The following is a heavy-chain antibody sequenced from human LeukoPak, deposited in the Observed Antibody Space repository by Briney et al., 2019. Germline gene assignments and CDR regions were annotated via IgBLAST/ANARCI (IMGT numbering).Heavy chain of an antibody. CDR1: GLTFSRVG. Sequence: GTSLRLSCVGSGLTFSRVGMQWVRQAPGKGLEWVAVIHNDGTMGQYADTVQGRFNISKDSSQDTLNLQMDSLRDDDTAVYYCAKEGEPFRGYLDVWGKGTTVIVSS. CDR2: IHNDGTMG. CDR3: AKEGEPFRGYLDV. V-gene: IGHV3-33*03. J-gene: IGHJ6*03. D-gene: IGHD1-14*01.